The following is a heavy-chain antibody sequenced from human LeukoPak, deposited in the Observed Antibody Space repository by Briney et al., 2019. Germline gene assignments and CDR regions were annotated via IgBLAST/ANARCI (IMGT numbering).Heavy chain of an antibody. CDR3: ARGGARYYYMDV. Sequence: SETLSLTCTVSGGSISSYYWSWIRQPPGKGLEWIGYIYYSGSTNYNPSLKSRVTISVDTSKNQFSLKLSSVTAADTAVYYCARGGARYYYMDVWGKGTTVTVSS. J-gene: IGHJ6*03. V-gene: IGHV4-59*01. CDR2: IYYSGST. CDR1: GGSISSYY.